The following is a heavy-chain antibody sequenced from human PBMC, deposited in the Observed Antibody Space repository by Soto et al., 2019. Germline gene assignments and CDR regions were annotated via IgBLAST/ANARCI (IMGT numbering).Heavy chain of an antibody. CDR2: IYYSGST. Sequence: QVQLQESGPGLVKPSQTLSLTCTVSGGSIISGSYYWSWIRQHPGKGLEWIGYIYYSGSTYYNPSLKSRVTISVDTSKNQFSLKLSSVTAADTAVYYCARDGGGRWLQLRAFDIWGQGTMVTVSS. CDR3: ARDGGGRWLQLRAFDI. CDR1: GGSIISGSYY. J-gene: IGHJ3*02. D-gene: IGHD5-12*01. V-gene: IGHV4-31*03.